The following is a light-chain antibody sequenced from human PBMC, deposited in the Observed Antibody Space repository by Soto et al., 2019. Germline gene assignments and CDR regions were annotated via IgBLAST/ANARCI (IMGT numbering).Light chain of an antibody. Sequence: EIVMTQSPATLSVSPGERATLSCRASQSVSSNLAWYQQKPGQAPRLLIYGASTRATGIPARFSGSGSGPEFTLTISSLQSEDFAIYYCQQYKNWRTLGQWTKVDSK. CDR2: GAS. CDR3: QQYKNWRT. CDR1: QSVSSN. J-gene: IGKJ1*01. V-gene: IGKV3-15*01.